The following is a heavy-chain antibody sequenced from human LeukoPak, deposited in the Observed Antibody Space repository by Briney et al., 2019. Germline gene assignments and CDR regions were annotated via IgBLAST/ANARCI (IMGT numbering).Heavy chain of an antibody. J-gene: IGHJ4*02. Sequence: SETLSLTCTVSGGSISSGSYYWNWIRQPAGKGLEWIGRIYTSGSTNYNPSLKSRVTISVDTSKNQFSLKLSSVTAADTAVYYCARLEDTIFGVVPDYWGQGTLVTVSS. CDR1: GGSISSGSYY. D-gene: IGHD3-3*01. V-gene: IGHV4-61*02. CDR3: ARLEDTIFGVVPDY. CDR2: IYTSGST.